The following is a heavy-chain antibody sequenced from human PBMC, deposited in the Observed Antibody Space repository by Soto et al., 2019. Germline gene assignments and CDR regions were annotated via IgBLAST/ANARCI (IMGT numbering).Heavy chain of an antibody. CDR3: ARDEMSKTYYDFWSGYYSAPNDAFDI. CDR2: ISAYNGNT. D-gene: IGHD3-3*01. V-gene: IGHV1-18*04. Sequence: ASVKVSCKASGYTFTSYGISWVRQAPGQGLEWMGWISAYNGNTNYAQKLQGRVTMTTDTSTSTAYMELRSLRSDDTAVYYCARDEMSKTYYDFWSGYYSAPNDAFDIWGQGTMVTV. J-gene: IGHJ3*02. CDR1: GYTFTSYG.